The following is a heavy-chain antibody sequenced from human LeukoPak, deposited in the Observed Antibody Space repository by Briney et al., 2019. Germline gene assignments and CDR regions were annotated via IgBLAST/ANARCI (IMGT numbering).Heavy chain of an antibody. CDR3: ARGAPGEAHDY. Sequence: ASVKVSCKASGYTFTSYYLYWVRQAPGQGLEWMGIINPSGGSTNYAQKFQGRVTMTRDTSTSTVYMELSRLRSDDTAVYYCARGAPGEAHDYWGQGTLVTVSS. CDR2: INPSGGST. D-gene: IGHD6-13*01. CDR1: GYTFTSYY. V-gene: IGHV1-46*01. J-gene: IGHJ4*02.